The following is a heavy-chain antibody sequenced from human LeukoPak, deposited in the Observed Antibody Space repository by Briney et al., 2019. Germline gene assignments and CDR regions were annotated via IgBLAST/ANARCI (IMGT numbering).Heavy chain of an antibody. CDR2: LNSDGSST. Sequence: PGGSLRLSCAASGFIFSSYWIHWVRQAPGKGLVWVSRLNSDGSSTNYADSVKGRFTISRDNAKNTLYLQMNSLRAEDTAVYYCARGGNYAPGGFDYWGQGTPVTVSS. D-gene: IGHD2-2*01. J-gene: IGHJ4*02. CDR3: ARGGNYAPGGFDY. CDR1: GFIFSSYW. V-gene: IGHV3-74*01.